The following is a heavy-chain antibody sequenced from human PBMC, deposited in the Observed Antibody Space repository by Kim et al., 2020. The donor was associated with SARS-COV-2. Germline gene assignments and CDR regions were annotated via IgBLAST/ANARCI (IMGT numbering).Heavy chain of an antibody. CDR1: GGSFSGYY. J-gene: IGHJ6*02. V-gene: IGHV4-34*01. CDR2: INHSGST. CDR3: SRALRDTAMVSGMDV. Sequence: SETLSLTCAVYGGSFSGYYWSWIRQPPGKGLEWIGEINHSGSTNYNPSLKSRVTISAGTTKKQFSLKLSSVTAADTAVYYCSRALRDTAMVSGMDVWGQG. D-gene: IGHD5-18*01.